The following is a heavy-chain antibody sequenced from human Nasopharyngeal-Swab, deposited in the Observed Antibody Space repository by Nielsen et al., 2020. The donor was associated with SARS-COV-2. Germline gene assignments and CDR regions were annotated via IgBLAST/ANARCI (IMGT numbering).Heavy chain of an antibody. CDR1: GFTFSSYA. J-gene: IGHJ4*02. CDR3: AKDPFTMIVGGDY. Sequence: GESLKISCAASGFTFSSYAMSWVRQAPGKGLEWVSAISGSGGSTYYADSVKGRFTISRDNSKNTLYLQMNSLRAEDTAVYYCAKDPFTMIVGGDYWGQGTLVTVPS. D-gene: IGHD3-22*01. CDR2: ISGSGGST. V-gene: IGHV3-23*01.